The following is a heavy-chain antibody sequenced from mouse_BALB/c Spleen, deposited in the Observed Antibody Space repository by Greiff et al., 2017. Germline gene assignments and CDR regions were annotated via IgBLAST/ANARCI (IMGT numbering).Heavy chain of an antibody. CDR3: ARDWAYYGSRRGYFDY. J-gene: IGHJ2*01. CDR1: GYSITSGYY. V-gene: IGHV3-6*02. D-gene: IGHD1-1*01. Sequence: EVQLQESGPGLVKPSQSLSLTCSVTGYSITSGYYWNWIRQFPGNKLEWMGYISYDGSNNYNPSLKNRISITRDTSKNQFFLKLNSVTTEDTATYYCARDWAYYGSRRGYFDYWGQGTTLTVSS. CDR2: ISYDGSN.